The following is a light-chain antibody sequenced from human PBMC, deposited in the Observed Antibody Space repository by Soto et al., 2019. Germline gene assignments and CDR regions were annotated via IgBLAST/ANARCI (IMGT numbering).Light chain of an antibody. V-gene: IGLV2-14*01. CDR1: SSDVGGYNY. Sequence: QSALTQPASVSGSPGQSITISCTGTSSDVGGYNYVSWYQQHPGKAPKLMIYDVSNRPSGVSNRFSGSKSGNTASLTISGLQAEDEADYYCSSYTSSSTPNVFGTGTKLPS. J-gene: IGLJ1*01. CDR2: DVS. CDR3: SSYTSSSTPNV.